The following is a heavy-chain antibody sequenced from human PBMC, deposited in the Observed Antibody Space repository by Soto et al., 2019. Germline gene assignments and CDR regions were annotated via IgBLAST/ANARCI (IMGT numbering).Heavy chain of an antibody. V-gene: IGHV1-2*02. Sequence: ASVKVSCKASGYTFTGYYMHWVRQAPGQGLEWMGWINPNSGGTNYAQKFQGRVTMTRDTSISTAYMELSRLRSDDTAVYYCTREIAVVVTATKYNWFDSWGQGTLVTVSS. D-gene: IGHD2-21*02. CDR3: TREIAVVVTATKYNWFDS. CDR2: INPNSGGT. CDR1: GYTFTGYY. J-gene: IGHJ5*01.